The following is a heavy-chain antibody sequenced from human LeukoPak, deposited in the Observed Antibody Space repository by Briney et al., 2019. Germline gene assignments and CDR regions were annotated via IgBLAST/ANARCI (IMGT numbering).Heavy chain of an antibody. CDR1: GFTFSTYA. J-gene: IGHJ1*01. V-gene: IGHV3-23*01. Sequence: GGPLRLSCAASGFTFSTYAMSWVRQAPGKGLEWVSTVSGGGGGTFYADSVRGRFTISRDNSKNTLYLQVSSLRAEDTAIYYCAKPPGAAADRGFFQHWGQGTLVTVSS. CDR3: AKPPGAAADRGFFQH. D-gene: IGHD6-13*01. CDR2: VSGGGGGT.